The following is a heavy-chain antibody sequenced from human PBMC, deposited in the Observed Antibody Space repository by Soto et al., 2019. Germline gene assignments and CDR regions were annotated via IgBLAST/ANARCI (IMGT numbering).Heavy chain of an antibody. V-gene: IGHV4-39*07. CDR2: IYYLGNT. CDR3: ARDSSSSPTAGSYYYHYGMDV. J-gene: IGHJ6*02. Sequence: ASETLSLTCTVSGGSISSSSSYWGWIRQPPGKGLEWVGSIYYLGNTYYNPSLGGRVSISVDTSKNQFSLKLSSVTAADTAVFYCARDSSSSPTAGSYYYHYGMDVWGQGTTVTVSS. CDR1: GGSISSSSSY. D-gene: IGHD6-6*01.